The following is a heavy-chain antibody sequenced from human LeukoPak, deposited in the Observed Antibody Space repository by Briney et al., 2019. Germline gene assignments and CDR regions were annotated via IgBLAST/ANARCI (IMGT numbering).Heavy chain of an antibody. D-gene: IGHD4-17*01. V-gene: IGHV4-39*01. CDR1: GGPISRNNFF. Sequence: NASETLSPTCTVSGGPISRNNFFWGWIRQPPGKGLEWIGSIYYSGNTYYNPSLKSRLTIAVDTSRNQFSLKMSSVTAADTAVYYCATVGDNGGYYPFDYWGQGTLVTVSS. CDR2: IYYSGNT. CDR3: ATVGDNGGYYPFDY. J-gene: IGHJ4*02.